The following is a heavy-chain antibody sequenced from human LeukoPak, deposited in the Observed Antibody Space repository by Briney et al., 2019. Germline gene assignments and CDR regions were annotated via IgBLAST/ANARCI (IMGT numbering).Heavy chain of an antibody. Sequence: GGSLRLSCAASGFTFSGYGMRWVSQAPGKGVKWVSAISGSGGSTYYADSVKGGITISRDNSKNTLYLQMNSLRAEDTAVYYCAKGVGYCSGGSCQQFDYWGQGTLVTVSS. J-gene: IGHJ4*02. D-gene: IGHD2-15*01. V-gene: IGHV3-23*01. CDR3: AKGVGYCSGGSCQQFDY. CDR1: GFTFSGYG. CDR2: ISGSGGST.